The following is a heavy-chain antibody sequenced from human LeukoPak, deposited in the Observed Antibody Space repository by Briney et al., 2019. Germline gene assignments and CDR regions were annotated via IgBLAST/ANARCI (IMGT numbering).Heavy chain of an antibody. CDR1: GGSISSYYW. D-gene: IGHD1-20*01. Sequence: TLSLTCTVSGGSISSYYWSWIRQPPGKALEWLALIYWDDDKRYSPSLKSRLTITKDTSKNQVVLTMTNMDPVDTATYYCARITATTPEFDYWGQGTLVTVSS. V-gene: IGHV2-5*08. CDR3: ARITATTPEFDY. J-gene: IGHJ4*02. CDR2: IYWDDDK.